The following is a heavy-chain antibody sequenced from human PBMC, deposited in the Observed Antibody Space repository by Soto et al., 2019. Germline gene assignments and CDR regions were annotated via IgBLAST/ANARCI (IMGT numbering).Heavy chain of an antibody. D-gene: IGHD3-22*01. CDR1: GGSISSGDYY. Sequence: SETLSLTCTVSGGSISSGDYYWSWIRQPPGKGLEWIGYIYYSGSTYYNPSLKSRVTISVDTSKNQFSLKLSSVTAADTAVYYCARDWADYYDSSEPSWRQGTLVTVSS. V-gene: IGHV4-30-4*01. J-gene: IGHJ5*02. CDR3: ARDWADYYDSSEPS. CDR2: IYYSGST.